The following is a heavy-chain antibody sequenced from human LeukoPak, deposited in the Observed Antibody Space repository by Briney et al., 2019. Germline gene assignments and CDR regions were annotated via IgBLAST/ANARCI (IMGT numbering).Heavy chain of an antibody. V-gene: IGHV4-39*07. Sequence: SETLSLTCTASGDSITNSNYYWGWVRQSPGRGLEWLGNIFYNGGPYYNPSFKSRVAISVDTSKNHFSLTLNAVTAADTAVYYCASYSGTYSSFEIRGQGTPVTVSS. CDR3: ASYSGTYSSFEI. D-gene: IGHD1-26*01. J-gene: IGHJ3*02. CDR1: GDSITNSNYY. CDR2: IFYNGGP.